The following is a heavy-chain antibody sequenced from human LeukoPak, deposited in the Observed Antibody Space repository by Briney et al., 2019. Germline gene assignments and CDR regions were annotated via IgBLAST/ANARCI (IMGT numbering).Heavy chain of an antibody. J-gene: IGHJ5*02. D-gene: IGHD3-16*02. CDR1: GFTFSSYA. V-gene: IGHV3-23*01. CDR3: AKESESLHGGFNWFDP. Sequence: PGGSLRLSCTASGFTFSSYAMSWVRQAPGKGLEWVSAISGSGGSTYYADSVKGRFTISRDNSKNTLYLQMNSLRAEDTAVYYCAKESESLHGGFNWFDPWGQGTLVTVSS. CDR2: ISGSGGST.